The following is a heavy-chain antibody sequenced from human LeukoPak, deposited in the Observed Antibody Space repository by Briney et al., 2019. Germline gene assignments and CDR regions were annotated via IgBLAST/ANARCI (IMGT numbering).Heavy chain of an antibody. CDR2: INQDGNDK. D-gene: IGHD2-21*01. Sequence: GGSLRLSCAASGFTFSYYYMSGVRQAPGKGLEWVANINQDGNDKYYVDSVKGRFTIPRDNTKRSLFLQMNSLRAEDTAVYYCAVTRTRGDHWGQGTLVTVSS. CDR1: GFTFSYYY. J-gene: IGHJ4*02. CDR3: AVTRTRGDH. V-gene: IGHV3-7*03.